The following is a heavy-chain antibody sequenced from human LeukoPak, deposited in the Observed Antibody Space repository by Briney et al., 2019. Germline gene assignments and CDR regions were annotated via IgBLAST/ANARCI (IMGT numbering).Heavy chain of an antibody. J-gene: IGHJ4*02. D-gene: IGHD6-13*01. V-gene: IGHV3-11*01. CDR2: ISPTGGAL. CDR1: GFTFRDYY. CDR3: AKDILAAGLFFDC. Sequence: GGSLRLSCAASGFTFRDYYMGWIRQAPGKGLEWVSYISPTGGALYYADSVKGRFAISRDNGQNSLFLQMNGLRAEDTALYYCAKDILAAGLFFDCWGQGTLVTVSS.